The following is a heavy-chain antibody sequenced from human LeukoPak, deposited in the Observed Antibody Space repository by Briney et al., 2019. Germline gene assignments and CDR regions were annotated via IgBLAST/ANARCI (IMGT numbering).Heavy chain of an antibody. Sequence: GGSLRLSCAASGFTFSNYEMNWVRLAPGKGLEWVAYIVGGADNKQYSDSVKGRFTISRDNAKNSLYLQMNSLRAEDTAVYYCASSAAGAYFDYWGQGTLVTVSS. V-gene: IGHV3-48*03. CDR2: IVGGADNK. D-gene: IGHD6-13*01. J-gene: IGHJ4*02. CDR3: ASSAAGAYFDY. CDR1: GFTFSNYE.